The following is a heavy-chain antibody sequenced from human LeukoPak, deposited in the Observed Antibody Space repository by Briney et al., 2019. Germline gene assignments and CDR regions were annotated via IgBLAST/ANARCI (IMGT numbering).Heavy chain of an antibody. CDR1: GFTFSNAW. V-gene: IGHV3-15*01. CDR3: TTYYSNREVYYYSGMDV. Sequence: GGSLRLSCAACGFTFSNAWMSWVRQAPGKGLKWVGRIKSKTDGGTTDYAAPVKGRFTISRDDSKNTLYLQMNSLKTEDTAVYYCTTYYSNREVYYYSGMDVWGQGTTVTVSS. D-gene: IGHD4-11*01. J-gene: IGHJ6*02. CDR2: IKSKTDGGTT.